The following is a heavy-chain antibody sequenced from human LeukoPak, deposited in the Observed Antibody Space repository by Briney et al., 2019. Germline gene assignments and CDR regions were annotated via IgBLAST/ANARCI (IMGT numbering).Heavy chain of an antibody. V-gene: IGHV3-30-3*01. D-gene: IGHD3-22*01. Sequence: GGSLRLSCAASGFTFSYYTMHWVRRAPGKGLEWVAVISYDGSNNYYADSLKGRFTISRDNSKNTLYLQMNSLRAEDTAVYYCARVLNYYDSSGYYFSYWGQGTLVTVSS. CDR2: ISYDGSNN. CDR1: GFTFSYYT. J-gene: IGHJ4*02. CDR3: ARVLNYYDSSGYYFSY.